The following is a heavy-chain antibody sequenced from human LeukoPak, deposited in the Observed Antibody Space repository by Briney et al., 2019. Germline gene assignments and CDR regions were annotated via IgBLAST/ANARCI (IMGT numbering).Heavy chain of an antibody. D-gene: IGHD5-18*01. CDR2: IWYDGSNK. Sequence: GRSLRLSCAASGFTFSSYGMHWVRQAPGKGLEWVAVIWYDGSNKYYADSVKGRFTISRDNSKNTLYLQMDSLRAEDTAVYYCARDRYSYGYYWFDLWGQGTLVTVSS. CDR1: GFTFSSYG. J-gene: IGHJ5*02. V-gene: IGHV3-33*01. CDR3: ARDRYSYGYYWFDL.